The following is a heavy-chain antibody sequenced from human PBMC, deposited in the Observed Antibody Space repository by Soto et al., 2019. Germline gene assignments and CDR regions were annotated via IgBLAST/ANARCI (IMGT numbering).Heavy chain of an antibody. Sequence: SETLSLTCAVYGGSFSGYYWSWIRQPPGKGLEWIGEINHSGSTNYNPSLKSRVTISVDTSKNQFSLKLSSVTAADTAVYYCAREMTTVTTGYFGYYYYYMDVWGKGTTVTVFS. V-gene: IGHV4-34*01. D-gene: IGHD4-17*01. J-gene: IGHJ6*03. CDR3: AREMTTVTTGYFGYYYYYMDV. CDR2: INHSGST. CDR1: GGSFSGYY.